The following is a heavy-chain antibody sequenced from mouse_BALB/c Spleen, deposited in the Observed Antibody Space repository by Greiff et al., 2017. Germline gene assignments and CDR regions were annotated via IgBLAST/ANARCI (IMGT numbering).Heavy chain of an antibody. D-gene: IGHD2-3*01. CDR2: INPSTGYT. Sequence: VQLQQSGAELAKPGASVKMSCKASGYTFTSYWMHWVKQRPGQGLEWIGYINPSTGYTEYNQKFKDKATLTADKSSSTAYMQLSSLTSEDSAVYYCARRGAYDGYYEAMDYWGQGTSVTVSS. CDR3: ARRGAYDGYYEAMDY. V-gene: IGHV1-7*01. CDR1: GYTFTSYW. J-gene: IGHJ4*01.